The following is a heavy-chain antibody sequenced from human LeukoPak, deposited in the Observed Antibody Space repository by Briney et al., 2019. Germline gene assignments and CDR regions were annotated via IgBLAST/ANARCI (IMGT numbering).Heavy chain of an antibody. V-gene: IGHV4-34*01. CDR2: INHSGST. J-gene: IGHJ3*01. Sequence: PSETLSLTCAVYGGSFSGYYWSWIRQPPGKGLEWIGEINHSGSTNYNPSLKSRVTISVDTSKNQFSLRLSSVTAADTAVYYCATYGDYIVDAFDVWGQGTMVTVSS. D-gene: IGHD4-17*01. CDR3: ATYGDYIVDAFDV. CDR1: GGSFSGYY.